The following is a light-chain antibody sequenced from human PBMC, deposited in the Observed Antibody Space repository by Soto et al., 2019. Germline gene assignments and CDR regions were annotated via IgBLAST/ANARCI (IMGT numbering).Light chain of an antibody. CDR3: QQDYNLPFT. V-gene: IGKV3D-7*01. CDR2: GAS. CDR1: QSVSSIY. J-gene: IGKJ5*01. Sequence: ENVLTQSPGTLSLSPGARAPLSCRASQSVSSIYLAWYQQKPGQAPRLLIYGASTRATGIPARFSGSGSGTEFTLTISSLQPEDFAVYYCQQDYNLPFTFGQGTRLEIK.